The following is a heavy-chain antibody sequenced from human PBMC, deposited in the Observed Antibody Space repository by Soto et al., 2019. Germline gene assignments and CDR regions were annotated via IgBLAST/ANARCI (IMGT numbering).Heavy chain of an antibody. D-gene: IGHD1-26*01. CDR3: AREDILGARSFDY. Sequence: EVQLVESGGGLVRRGGSLRLSCVASGFTFSGYSMNWVRQAPGKGAEWISYISSGSKTIFYADSVKGRFSISRDNAKNSQYLQMNSLRDEDTAVYFCAREDILGARSFDYWGQGTLVTVSS. J-gene: IGHJ4*02. CDR1: GFTFSGYS. CDR2: ISSGSKTI. V-gene: IGHV3-48*02.